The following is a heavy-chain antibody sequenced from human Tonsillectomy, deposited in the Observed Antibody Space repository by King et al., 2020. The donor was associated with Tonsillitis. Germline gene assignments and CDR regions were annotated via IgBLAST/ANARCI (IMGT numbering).Heavy chain of an antibody. CDR1: GYAFTNYG. Sequence: QLVQSGAEVQKPGASVKVSCKASGYAFTNYGISWVRQAPGQGLEWMGWISTYNGNTNYAQKLQGRVTMATDTSTSTAYMELRSLRSDDTAVYYCARNWNPHWYFDLWGRGTLVTVSS. CDR3: ARNWNPHWYFDL. CDR2: ISTYNGNT. D-gene: IGHD1-1*01. J-gene: IGHJ2*01. V-gene: IGHV1-18*01.